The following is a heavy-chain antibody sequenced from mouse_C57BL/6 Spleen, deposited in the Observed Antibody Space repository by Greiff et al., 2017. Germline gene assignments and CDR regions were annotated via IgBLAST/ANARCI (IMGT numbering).Heavy chain of an antibody. D-gene: IGHD1-1*01. CDR1: GYTFTSYW. V-gene: IGHV1-64*01. Sequence: QVQLKQPGAELVKPGASVKLSCKASGYTFTSYWMHWVKQRPGQGLEWIGMIHPNSGSTNYNEKFKSKATLTVDKSSSTAYMQLSSLTSEDAAVYYCARFGTVVATDYWGQGTTLTVSS. CDR3: ARFGTVVATDY. J-gene: IGHJ2*01. CDR2: IHPNSGST.